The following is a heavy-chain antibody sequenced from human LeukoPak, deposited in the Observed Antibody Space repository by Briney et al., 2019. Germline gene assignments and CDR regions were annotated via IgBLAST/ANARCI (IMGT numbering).Heavy chain of an antibody. CDR3: ARDQNWGPDY. CDR1: GYTFTDHY. J-gene: IGHJ4*02. V-gene: IGHV1-2*02. Sequence: ASVKVSCPASGYTFTDHYFHWLRQAPGQGIEWMGWIHPGRGDTNIAQKFQGRVSLTRDMSINTAYMELSRLTSDDTAVYYCARDQNWGPDYWGQGTLVSVSS. CDR2: IHPGRGDT. D-gene: IGHD7-27*01.